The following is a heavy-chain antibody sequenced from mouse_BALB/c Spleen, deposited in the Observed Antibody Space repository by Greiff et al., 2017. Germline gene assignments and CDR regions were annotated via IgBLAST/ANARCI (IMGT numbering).Heavy chain of an antibody. J-gene: IGHJ4*01. Sequence: EVQLVESGGGLVQPGGSRKLSCAASGFTFSSFGMHWVRQAPEKGLEWVAYISSGSSTIYYADTVKGRFTISRDNPKNTLFLQMTSLRSEDTAMYYCARDGYYGYYAMDYWGQGTSVTVSS. D-gene: IGHD2-3*01. V-gene: IGHV5-17*02. CDR1: GFTFSSFG. CDR2: ISSGSSTI. CDR3: ARDGYYGYYAMDY.